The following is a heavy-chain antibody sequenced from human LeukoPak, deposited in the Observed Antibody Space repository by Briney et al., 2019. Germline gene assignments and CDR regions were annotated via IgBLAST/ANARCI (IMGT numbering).Heavy chain of an antibody. V-gene: IGHV3-23*01. CDR3: AKFRGVPAAIPYYYYYMDV. Sequence: GGSLRLSCAASGFTFSSYAMSWVRQAPGKGLEWVSAISGSGGSTYYADSVKGRFTISRDNSKTTLYLQMNSLRAEDTAVYYCAKFRGVPAAIPYYYYYMDVWGKGTTVTVSS. CDR2: ISGSGGST. D-gene: IGHD2-2*01. J-gene: IGHJ6*03. CDR1: GFTFSSYA.